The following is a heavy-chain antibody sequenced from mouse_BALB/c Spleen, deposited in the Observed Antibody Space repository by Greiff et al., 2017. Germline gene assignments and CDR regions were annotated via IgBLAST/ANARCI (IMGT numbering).Heavy chain of an antibody. CDR3: AREEDSMIIFAY. D-gene: IGHD2-4*01. J-gene: IGHJ3*01. CDR1: GFSLTSYG. CDR2: IWAGGST. Sequence: QVHVKQSGPGLVAPSQSLSITCTVSGFSLTSYGVHWVRQPPGKGLEWLGVIWAGGSTNYNSALMSRLSISKDNSKSQVFLKMNSLQTDDTAMYYCAREEDSMIIFAYWGQGTLVTVSA. V-gene: IGHV2-9*02.